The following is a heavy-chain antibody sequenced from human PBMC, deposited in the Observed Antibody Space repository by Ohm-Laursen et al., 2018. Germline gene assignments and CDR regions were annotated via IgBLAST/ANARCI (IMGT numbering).Heavy chain of an antibody. CDR3: AARLAVGGTFDC. CDR1: GFTFSSYE. CDR2: ISGSGGTI. J-gene: IGHJ4*02. V-gene: IGHV3-48*03. D-gene: IGHD6-19*01. Sequence: GSLRLSCSASGFTFSSYEMNWVRQTPGKGLEWVSYISGSGGTIYYADSVKGRFTISRDNAKNSLFLQMNSLRAEDTAVYYCAARLAVGGTFDCWGQGTPVTVSS.